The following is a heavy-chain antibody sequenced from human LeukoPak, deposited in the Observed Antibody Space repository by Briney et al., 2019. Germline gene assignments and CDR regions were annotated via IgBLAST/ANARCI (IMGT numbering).Heavy chain of an antibody. D-gene: IGHD1-1*01. CDR2: IQTDASQI. CDR1: GFNFWSSG. J-gene: IGHJ3*02. Sequence: GGSLRLSCAASGFNFWSSGMHWVRQAPGKGLEWVAFIQTDASQIYYADSVKGRFTISRGNSKKTVYLQMYSLRTKDTAIYFCARERSTLVIHAFDIWGQGTMVTVSS. V-gene: IGHV3-30*02. CDR3: ARERSTLVIHAFDI.